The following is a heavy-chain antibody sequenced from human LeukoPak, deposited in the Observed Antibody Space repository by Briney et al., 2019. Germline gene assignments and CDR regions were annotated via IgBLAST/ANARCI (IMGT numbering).Heavy chain of an antibody. D-gene: IGHD5/OR15-5a*01. CDR3: ARGRWVSYSFDR. CDR2: IFYSGSP. V-gene: IGHV4-59*01. J-gene: IGHJ5*02. Sequence: SETLSLTCTVSGGSISSYYWSWIRQPPGKGLEWIGYIFYSGSPNYNPSLKSRVTISVDTATNQFSLKLSSVTAADTAVYFCARGRWVSYSFDRWGQGTLVTVSS. CDR1: GGSISSYY.